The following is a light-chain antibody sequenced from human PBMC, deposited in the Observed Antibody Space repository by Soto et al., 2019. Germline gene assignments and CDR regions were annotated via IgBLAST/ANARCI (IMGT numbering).Light chain of an antibody. CDR2: GAS. V-gene: IGKV3-15*01. J-gene: IGKJ1*01. CDR3: QQYFEWPPMT. Sequence: EIVMTQSPATLSVAPGERATLSCRASESVSILLAWYQQKPGQAPRLLISGASTRAAGISDRFRGSGSGTEFTLTIRSLRSEDSAIYYCQQYFEWPPMTFGQGTKVDIK. CDR1: ESVSIL.